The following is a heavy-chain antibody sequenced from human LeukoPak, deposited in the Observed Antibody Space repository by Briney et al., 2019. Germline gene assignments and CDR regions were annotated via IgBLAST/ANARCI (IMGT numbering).Heavy chain of an antibody. V-gene: IGHV4-4*07. J-gene: IGHJ6*03. CDR2: IYTSGSN. Sequence: SETLSLTCTVYGGSISSYYWSWIRQPAGKGREWIGSIYTSGSNNYNPSLKSRVTMSVDTSKNQFSLKLSSVTAADTAVYYFARIGDYQYYYYYMDVWGKGTTVTISS. CDR1: GGSISSYY. CDR3: ARIGDYQYYYYYMDV. D-gene: IGHD4-17*01.